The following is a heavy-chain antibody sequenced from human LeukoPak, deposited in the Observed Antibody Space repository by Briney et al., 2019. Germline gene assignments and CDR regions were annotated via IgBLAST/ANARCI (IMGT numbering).Heavy chain of an antibody. V-gene: IGHV4-31*03. J-gene: IGHJ5*02. CDR2: IYYSGST. Sequence: SETLSLTCTVSGGSFSSGSYYWSWIRQHPGKGLEWIGYIYYSGSTYYNPSLKSRVTISVDTSKNQFSLKLSSVTAADTAVYYCAGFWSGYYTEWFDPWGQGTLVTVSS. D-gene: IGHD3-3*01. CDR3: AGFWSGYYTEWFDP. CDR1: GGSFSSGSYY.